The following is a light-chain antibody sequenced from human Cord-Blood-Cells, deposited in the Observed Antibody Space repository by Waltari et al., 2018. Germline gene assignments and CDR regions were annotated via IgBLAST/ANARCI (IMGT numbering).Light chain of an antibody. V-gene: IGLV2-14*01. CDR1: SSDVGGYNY. CDR3: SSYTSSSTYV. J-gene: IGLJ1*01. Sequence: QSALTQPASVSGSPGQSITISCTGTSSDVGGYNYVSWYQQHPGKAPQLMIYDFSKRPSGGSSRLSGSKSGNTASLTISGLQAEDEADYYCSSYTSSSTYVFGTGTKVTVL. CDR2: DFS.